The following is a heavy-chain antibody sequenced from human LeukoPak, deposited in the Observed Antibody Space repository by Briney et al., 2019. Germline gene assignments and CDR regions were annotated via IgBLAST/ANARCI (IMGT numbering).Heavy chain of an antibody. Sequence: SETLSLTCAVYGGSFSGYYWSWIRQPPGKGLDWIGEINHSGSTNYNPSLKSRVTISVDTSKNQFSLKLSSVTAADTAVYYCSSLTSLGYYFDYWGQGTLVTVSS. V-gene: IGHV4-34*01. J-gene: IGHJ4*02. CDR1: GGSFSGYY. CDR3: SSLTSLGYYFDY. D-gene: IGHD3-16*02. CDR2: INHSGST.